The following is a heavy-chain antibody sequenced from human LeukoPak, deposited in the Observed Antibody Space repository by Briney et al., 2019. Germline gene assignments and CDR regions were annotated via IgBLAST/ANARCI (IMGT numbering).Heavy chain of an antibody. CDR1: GYRFTTNW. V-gene: IGHV5-51*01. Sequence: GESLKISCKGSGYRFTTNWIGWVRQMPGKGLEWMGIIYPGDSDTRYSPSFQGQVTISADKSISTAYLQWTSLKASDTAMYYYARQGTELAYWGQRTLVTVSS. CDR3: ARQGTELAY. D-gene: IGHD6-6*01. J-gene: IGHJ4*02. CDR2: IYPGDSDT.